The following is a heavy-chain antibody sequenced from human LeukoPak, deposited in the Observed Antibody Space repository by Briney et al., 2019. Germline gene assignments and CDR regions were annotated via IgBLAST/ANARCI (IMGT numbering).Heavy chain of an antibody. D-gene: IGHD1-26*01. V-gene: IGHV3-74*01. CDR1: GFTFSSYW. CDR3: ARAGEGLLAYSFDI. J-gene: IGHJ3*02. Sequence: GGSLRLSCAASGFTFSSYWMHWVRQAPGKGLVWVSRINGDGSSTNYADSVKGRFTISRDNAKNTLYLQMNTLSAEDTAVYYCARAGEGLLAYSFDIWGQGTMVTVSS. CDR2: INGDGSST.